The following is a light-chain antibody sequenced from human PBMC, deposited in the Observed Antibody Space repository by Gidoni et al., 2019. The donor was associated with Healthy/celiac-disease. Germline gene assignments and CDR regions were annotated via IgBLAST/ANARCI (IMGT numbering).Light chain of an antibody. CDR2: DAS. J-gene: IGKJ4*01. V-gene: IGKV3-11*01. Sequence: EILLTHSPATLSLSPGERATLSCRDSQSVSSYLAWYQQKPGQATRLLIYDASNRATGIPARFSCSGSGTAFTFTISSLEPEAFAVYYCQQRSNWPPALTFGGGTKVEIK. CDR3: QQRSNWPPALT. CDR1: QSVSSY.